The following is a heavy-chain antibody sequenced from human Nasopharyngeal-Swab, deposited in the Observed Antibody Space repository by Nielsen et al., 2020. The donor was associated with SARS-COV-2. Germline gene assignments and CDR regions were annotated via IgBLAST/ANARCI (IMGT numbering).Heavy chain of an antibody. CDR2: INHSGST. CDR1: GFTFSSYW. Sequence: GSLRLSCAASGFTFSSYWMHWVRQSPGKGLECIGEINHSGSTNYNPSLKSRVTLSADTSNNQFSLRLNSVTAADTAVYHCARVVDFDFWRGYHAGFDYWGQGVLVTVSS. J-gene: IGHJ4*02. CDR3: ARVVDFDFWRGYHAGFDY. V-gene: IGHV4-34*01. D-gene: IGHD3-3*01.